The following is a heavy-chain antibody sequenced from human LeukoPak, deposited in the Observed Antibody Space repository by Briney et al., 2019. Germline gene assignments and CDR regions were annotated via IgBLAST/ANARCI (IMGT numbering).Heavy chain of an antibody. V-gene: IGHV4-61*02. J-gene: IGHJ2*01. CDR3: AREVGGYRYGYRPTELYWYFDL. CDR2: IYTRGST. D-gene: IGHD5-18*01. CDR1: GGSISSGSYY. Sequence: SETLSLTCTVSGGSISSGSYYWNWIRQPAGKRLEWIGRIYTRGSTNYNPSLKSRVTISVDTSKNQFSLKLSSVTAADTAVYYCAREVGGYRYGYRPTELYWYFDLWGRGTLVTVSS.